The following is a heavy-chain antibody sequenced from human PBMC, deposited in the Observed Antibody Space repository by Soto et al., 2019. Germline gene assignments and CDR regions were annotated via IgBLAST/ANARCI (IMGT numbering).Heavy chain of an antibody. Sequence: PSETLSLTCSVSGGSVSSYWWSWIRQPPGKGLEWIGYIYYTGSTNYSPSLKGRVTISLDASKSQFSLKLTSVTAADTAVYYCARGTGASDYYFDYWGPGTLVTVYS. J-gene: IGHJ4*02. CDR1: GGSVSSYW. CDR2: IYYTGST. V-gene: IGHV4-59*02. D-gene: IGHD3-10*01. CDR3: ARGTGASDYYFDY.